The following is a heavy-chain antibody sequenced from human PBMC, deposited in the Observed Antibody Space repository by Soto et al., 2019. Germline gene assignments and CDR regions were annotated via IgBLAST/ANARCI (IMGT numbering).Heavy chain of an antibody. D-gene: IGHD2-8*01. J-gene: IGHJ6*02. CDR3: ARAGYCTNGVCPTYYYYGMDV. V-gene: IGHV1-3*01. CDR1: GYTFTSYA. Sequence: ASVKVSCKASGYTFTSYAMHWVRQAPGQRLEWMGWINAGNGNTKYSQKFQGRVTITRDTSASTAYMELSSLRSEDTAVYYCARAGYCTNGVCPTYYYYGMDVWGQGTTVTVS. CDR2: INAGNGNT.